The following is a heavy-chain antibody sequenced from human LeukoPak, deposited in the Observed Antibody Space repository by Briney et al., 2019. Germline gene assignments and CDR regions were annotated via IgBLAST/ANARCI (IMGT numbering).Heavy chain of an antibody. J-gene: IGHJ4*02. CDR2: IYYSGST. Sequence: PSETLSLTCTVSGGSISSSSYYWGWIRQPPGKGLEWIGRIYYSGSTYYNPSLKSRVAISVDTSKNQFSLKLSSVTAADTAVYYCARHSSFFYFDYWGQGTLVTGSS. CDR1: GGSISSSSYY. D-gene: IGHD3-3*01. V-gene: IGHV4-39*01. CDR3: ARHSSFFYFDY.